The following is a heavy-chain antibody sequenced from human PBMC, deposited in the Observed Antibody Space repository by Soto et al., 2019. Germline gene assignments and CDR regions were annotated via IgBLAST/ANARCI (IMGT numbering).Heavy chain of an antibody. V-gene: IGHV1-46*01. Sequence: ASVKVSCKASGYTFTSYYMHWVRQAPGQGLEWMGIINPSGGSTSYAQKFQGRVTMTRDTSTSTVYMELSSLRSEDTAVYYCARNYWSRYCSSTSCYTAFDIGGQGTMVTVS. D-gene: IGHD2-2*02. CDR1: GYTFTSYY. J-gene: IGHJ3*02. CDR3: ARNYWSRYCSSTSCYTAFDI. CDR2: INPSGGST.